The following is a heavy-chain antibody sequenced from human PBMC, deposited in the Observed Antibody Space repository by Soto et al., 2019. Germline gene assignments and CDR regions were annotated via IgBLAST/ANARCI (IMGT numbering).Heavy chain of an antibody. CDR3: ARHASRGYSSSWYFED. Sequence: PSETLSLTCAVYGGSFSGYYWSWIRQPPGKGLEWIGEINHSGSTNYNPSLKSRVTISVDTSKNQFSLKLSSVTAADTAIYYCARHASRGYSSSWYFEDWGQGTPVTVSS. D-gene: IGHD6-13*01. CDR2: INHSGST. J-gene: IGHJ4*02. CDR1: GGSFSGYY. V-gene: IGHV4-34*01.